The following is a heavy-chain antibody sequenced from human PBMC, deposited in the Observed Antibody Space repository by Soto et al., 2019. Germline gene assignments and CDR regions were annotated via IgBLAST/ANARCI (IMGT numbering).Heavy chain of an antibody. J-gene: IGHJ4*02. V-gene: IGHV3-9*01. CDR2: ISWNSGSI. Sequence: GGSLRLSCAASGFTFDDYAMHWVRQAPGKGLEWVSGISWNSGSIGYADSVKGRFTISRDNAKNSLYLQMNSLRAEDTALYYCAKDMVAGVVAATGVDYWGQGTLVTVSS. CDR3: AKDMVAGVVAATGVDY. D-gene: IGHD2-15*01. CDR1: GFTFDDYA.